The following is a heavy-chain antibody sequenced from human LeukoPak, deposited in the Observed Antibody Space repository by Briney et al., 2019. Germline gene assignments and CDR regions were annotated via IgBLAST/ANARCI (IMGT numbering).Heavy chain of an antibody. D-gene: IGHD3/OR15-3a*01. Sequence: SETLSLTCAVYGGSFSGYYWSWIRQPPGKGLEWIGEINHSGSTNYNPSLKSRVTISVDTSKNQFSLKLTSATAADTAVYYCASGIQWTGNNYWGQGTLVTVSS. CDR3: ASGIQWTGNNY. J-gene: IGHJ4*02. CDR1: GGSFSGYY. V-gene: IGHV4-34*01. CDR2: INHSGST.